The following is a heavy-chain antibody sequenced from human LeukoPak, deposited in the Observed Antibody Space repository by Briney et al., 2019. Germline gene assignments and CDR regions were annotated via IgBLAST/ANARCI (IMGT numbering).Heavy chain of an antibody. D-gene: IGHD1-20*01. CDR1: GGSIXSGAYY. CDR2: IYYSGNT. V-gene: IGHV4-31*02. CDR3: ARYITGTTRAFDI. J-gene: IGHJ3*02. Sequence: EXLSLTXXXSGGSIXSGAYYWSWIRQHPGKGLEYIGYIYYSGNTYYSPSLKSRVTISVDTSKNQFSLKLSSVTAADTAVYYCARYITGTTRAFDIWGQGTLVTVSS.